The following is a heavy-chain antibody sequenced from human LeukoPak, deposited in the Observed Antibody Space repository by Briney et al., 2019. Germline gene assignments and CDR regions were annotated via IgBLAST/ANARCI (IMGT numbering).Heavy chain of an antibody. CDR3: ASGRYCSGTNCSPGGVSDY. J-gene: IGHJ4*02. D-gene: IGHD2-2*01. Sequence: GGSLRLSCAASGFTFDDYGMSWVRQAPGKGLEWVCGINPNGGSTGYADSVKGRFTISRDNAKNSLYLQMNSLRAEDTAVYYCASGRYCSGTNCSPGGVSDYWGQETLVAVSS. V-gene: IGHV3-20*04. CDR2: INPNGGST. CDR1: GFTFDDYG.